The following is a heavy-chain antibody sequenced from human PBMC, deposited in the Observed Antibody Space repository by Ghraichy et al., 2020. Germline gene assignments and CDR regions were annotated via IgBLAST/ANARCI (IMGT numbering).Heavy chain of an antibody. CDR3: ARSYSGSYPSDY. D-gene: IGHD1-26*01. CDR1: GGSISSYY. J-gene: IGHJ4*02. CDR2: IYTSGST. Sequence: SETLSLTCTVSGGSISSYYWSWIRQPPGKGLEWIGYIYTSGSTNYNPSLKSRVTISVDTSKNQFSLKLSSVTAADTAVYYCARSYSGSYPSDYWGQGTLVTVSS. V-gene: IGHV4-4*09.